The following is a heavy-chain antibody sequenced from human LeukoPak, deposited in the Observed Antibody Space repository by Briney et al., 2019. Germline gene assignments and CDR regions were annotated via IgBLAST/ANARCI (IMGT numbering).Heavy chain of an antibody. Sequence: PRGSLRLTCVASGFTFSNYWMHRVRQPPGRGLVWVSRIYVDGRTTNYADSVKGRFTISRDNAKNTVYLEMNSLSVEDTATYYCIRDFRSADLWGQGTLVTVTS. CDR1: GFTFSNYW. CDR3: IRDFRSADL. J-gene: IGHJ5*02. V-gene: IGHV3-74*01. CDR2: IYVDGRTT.